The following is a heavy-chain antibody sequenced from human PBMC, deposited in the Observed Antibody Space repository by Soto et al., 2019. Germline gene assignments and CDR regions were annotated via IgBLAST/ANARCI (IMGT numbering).Heavy chain of an antibody. V-gene: IGHV3-30*04. CDR2: ISHDGRQK. CDR1: RFTVSSHA. CDR3: AKDVYFDSYYFDQ. J-gene: IGHJ4*02. D-gene: IGHD3-9*01. Sequence: QVQLVESGGGVFQPGRSLRLSCAASRFTVSSHAMHWVRQAPGKGLEWVAVISHDGRQKHYVDSVKGRFTLSRDESDNTVYLQMNSLRPEDTAVYYCAKDVYFDSYYFDQWGQGTLVTVSS.